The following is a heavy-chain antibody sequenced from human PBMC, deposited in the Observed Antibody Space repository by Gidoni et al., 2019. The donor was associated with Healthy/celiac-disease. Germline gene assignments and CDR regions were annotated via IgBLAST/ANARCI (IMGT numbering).Heavy chain of an antibody. J-gene: IGHJ6*02. V-gene: IGHV1-2*04. CDR2: INPNSGGT. Sequence: QVQLVQSGAEVKKPGASVKVSCKASGYTFPGYYMHWVRQAPGQGLEWMGWINPNSGGTNYAQKFQGWVTMTRDTSISTAYMELSRLRSDDTAVYYCAREAAGLLVVVAGEDYYYGMDVWGQGTTVTVSS. CDR3: AREAAGLLVVVAGEDYYYGMDV. CDR1: GYTFPGYY. D-gene: IGHD2-2*01.